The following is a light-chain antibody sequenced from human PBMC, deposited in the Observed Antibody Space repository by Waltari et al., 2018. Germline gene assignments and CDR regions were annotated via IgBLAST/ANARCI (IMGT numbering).Light chain of an antibody. CDR1: QSVSSTY. CDR3: QHYGSSTYT. CDR2: GAF. V-gene: IGKV3-20*01. Sequence: EIVLTQSPGTLSLSPGERATLSCRASQSVSSTYLAWYQQKPGQAPRLLIYGAFNRATGIPDRFSGSGSGTDFTLTISRLEPEDFAVYYCQHYGSSTYT. J-gene: IGKJ2*01.